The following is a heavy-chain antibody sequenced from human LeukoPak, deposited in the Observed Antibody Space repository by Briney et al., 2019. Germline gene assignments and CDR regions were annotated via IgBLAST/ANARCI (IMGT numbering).Heavy chain of an antibody. D-gene: IGHD6-6*01. J-gene: IGHJ4*02. CDR1: GGTFSSYA. CDR3: EYSSSSFGY. Sequence: ASVKVSCKASGGTFSSYAISWVRQAPGQGLEWMGGIIPIFGTANYAQKFQGRVTMTTDTSTSTAYMELRSLRSDDTAVYYCEYSSSSFGYWGQGTLVTVSS. CDR2: IIPIFGTA. V-gene: IGHV1-69*05.